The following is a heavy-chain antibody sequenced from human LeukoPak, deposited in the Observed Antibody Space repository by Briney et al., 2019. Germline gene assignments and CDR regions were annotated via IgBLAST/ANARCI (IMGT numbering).Heavy chain of an antibody. CDR1: GGPISSYY. D-gene: IGHD4-23*01. CDR2: IYYSGTT. J-gene: IGHJ4*02. V-gene: IGHV4-59*08. CDR3: ARTVGTHRFDY. Sequence: SETLSLTCTVSGGPISSYYWSWIRQRPGKGLEWIGYIYYSGTTKYNPSLNSRVTILVDTSKNQFSLKLTSVTAPDMAVYYCARTVGTHRFDYWGQGILVTVSS.